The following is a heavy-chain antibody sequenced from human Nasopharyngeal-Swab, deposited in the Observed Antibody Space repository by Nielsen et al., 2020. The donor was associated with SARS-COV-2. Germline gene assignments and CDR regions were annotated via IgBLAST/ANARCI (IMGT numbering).Heavy chain of an antibody. V-gene: IGHV1-69*06. Sequence: WVRQAPGQGLEWMGGIIPIFGTANYAQKFQGRVTITADKSTSTAYMELSSLRAEDTAVYYCAKDGLGQPPDSQLARYFDYWGQGTLVTVSS. CDR2: IIPIFGTA. J-gene: IGHJ4*02. D-gene: IGHD1-1*01. CDR3: AKDGLGQPPDSQLARYFDY.